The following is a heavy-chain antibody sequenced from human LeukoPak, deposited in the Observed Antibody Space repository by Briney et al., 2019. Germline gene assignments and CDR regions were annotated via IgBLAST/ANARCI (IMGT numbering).Heavy chain of an antibody. CDR1: GFTFSSYS. D-gene: IGHD6-19*01. V-gene: IGHV3-48*01. Sequence: GGSLRLSCAASGFTFSSYSMNWVRQAPGKGLEWVSYMSSRSDTIYYADSVKGRFTISRDNAKNSLYLQMNSLRAEDTAVYYCARSSGYPYLDYWGQGTLVTVSS. CDR2: MSSRSDTI. CDR3: ARSSGYPYLDY. J-gene: IGHJ4*02.